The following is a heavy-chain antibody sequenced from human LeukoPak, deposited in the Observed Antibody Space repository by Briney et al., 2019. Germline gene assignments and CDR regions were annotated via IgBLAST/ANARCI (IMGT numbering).Heavy chain of an antibody. CDR1: GFTVSSNY. V-gene: IGHV3-53*01. CDR2: IYSGGST. J-gene: IGHJ3*02. CDR3: ARSDPVNAFDI. Sequence: GGSLRLSCAASGFTVSSNYMSWVRQAPGKGPEWVSVIYSGGSTYYADSVKGRFTISRDNSKNTLYLQMNSLRAEDTAVYYCARSDPVNAFDIWGQGTMVTVSS.